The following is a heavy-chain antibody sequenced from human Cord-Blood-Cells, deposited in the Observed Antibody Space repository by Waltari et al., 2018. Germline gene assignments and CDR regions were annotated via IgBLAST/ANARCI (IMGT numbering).Heavy chain of an antibody. CDR2: IYHSGGT. CDR1: GGSISSGGYS. Sequence: QLQLQESGSGLVKPSQTLSLTCAVSGGSISSGGYSWSWIRQPPGKGLEWIGNIYHSGGTNANPPLKGGATIAVAGPKTNFSLRRGLVPAAKRALNYWASYPPSDPWGQGPLVT. D-gene: IGHD3-16*02. V-gene: IGHV4-30-2*01. CDR3: ASYPPSDP. J-gene: IGHJ5*02.